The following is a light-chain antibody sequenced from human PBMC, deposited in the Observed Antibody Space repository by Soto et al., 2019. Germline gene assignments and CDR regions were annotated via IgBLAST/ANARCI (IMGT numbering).Light chain of an antibody. Sequence: QSVLTQPASVSGSPGQSIAISCTGNSSDVGGYNYVSWYQQHPGKAPKLMIYDVTNRPSGVSDRFSGSKSGTTASLTISGLQAEDEADYYCCSFTTTSTYVFGTGTKLTVL. J-gene: IGLJ1*01. CDR3: CSFTTTSTYV. CDR1: SSDVGGYNY. CDR2: DVT. V-gene: IGLV2-14*01.